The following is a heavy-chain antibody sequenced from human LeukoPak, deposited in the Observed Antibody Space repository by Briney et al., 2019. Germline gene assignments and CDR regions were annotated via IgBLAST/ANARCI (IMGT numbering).Heavy chain of an antibody. V-gene: IGHV4-38-2*02. J-gene: IGHJ2*01. CDR3: ARDGGSGYYYWYFDL. Sequence: SETLSLTCTVSGYSISSGYYWGWIRQPPGKGLEWIGSIYHSGSTYYNPSLKSRVTISVDTSKNQFSLKLSSVTAADTAVYYCARDGGSGYYYWYFDLWGRGTLVTVSS. CDR1: GYSISSGYY. D-gene: IGHD3-22*01. CDR2: IYHSGST.